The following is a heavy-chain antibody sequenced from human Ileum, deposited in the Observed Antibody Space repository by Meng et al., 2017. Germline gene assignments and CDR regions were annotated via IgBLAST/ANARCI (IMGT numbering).Heavy chain of an antibody. CDR1: GDSIHRGDHY. Sequence: VQLPESGPGLVKPSPTLSLPCPVSGDSIHRGDHYWTWIRQPPGKGPEWMGYIYSSGRTYYTPSLKGRLTISADTSQSTFSLKLNSVTATDTAVYFCAKATYLGSGYYFDYWGQGALVTVSS. D-gene: IGHD3-10*01. CDR3: AKATYLGSGYYFDY. J-gene: IGHJ4*02. CDR2: IYSSGRT. V-gene: IGHV4-30-4*01.